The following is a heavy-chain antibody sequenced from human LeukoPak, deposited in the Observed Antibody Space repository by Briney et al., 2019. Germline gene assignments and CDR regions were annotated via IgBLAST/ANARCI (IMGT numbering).Heavy chain of an antibody. Sequence: PGGSLRLSCVASGFTFTNYYMTWIRQAPGKGLEWLSYTSSSGGAKYYTDSVKVRFTIYKDNTKKSLYLYMNSLRAEDTAVYYCARDRNYGELDFWGQGTLVTVSS. CDR1: GFTFTNYY. CDR2: TSSSGGAK. D-gene: IGHD4-17*01. CDR3: ARDRNYGELDF. J-gene: IGHJ4*02. V-gene: IGHV3-11*04.